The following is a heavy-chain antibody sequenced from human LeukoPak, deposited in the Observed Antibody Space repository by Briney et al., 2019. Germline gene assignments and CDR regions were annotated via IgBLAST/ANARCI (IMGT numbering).Heavy chain of an antibody. Sequence: GGSLRLSCAASGFTFSSYAMHWVRQAPGKGLEWVAVISYDGSNKYYADSVKGRFTISRDNSKNPLYLQMNSLRAEDTAVYYCARDYGYAFDIWGQGTMVTVSS. CDR3: ARDYGYAFDI. J-gene: IGHJ3*02. V-gene: IGHV3-30*04. CDR2: ISYDGSNK. CDR1: GFTFSSYA. D-gene: IGHD5-24*01.